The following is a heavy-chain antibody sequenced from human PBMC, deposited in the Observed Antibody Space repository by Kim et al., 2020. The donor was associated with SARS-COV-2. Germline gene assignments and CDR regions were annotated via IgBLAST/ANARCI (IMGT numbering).Heavy chain of an antibody. CDR2: ISYDGSNK. CDR3: ARVGIAAAGFDP. CDR1: GFTFSSYA. Sequence: GRSLRLSCVASGFTFSSYAMHWVRQAPGKGLEWVALISYDGSNKYYADSVKGRFTISRDNSKNTLYLQMNSLRAEDTAVYYCARVGIAAAGFDPWGQGT. J-gene: IGHJ5*02. V-gene: IGHV3-30*04. D-gene: IGHD6-13*01.